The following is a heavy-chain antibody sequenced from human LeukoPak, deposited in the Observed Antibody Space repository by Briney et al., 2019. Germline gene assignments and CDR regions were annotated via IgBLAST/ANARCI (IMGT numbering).Heavy chain of an antibody. CDR3: VKDPPPPYKIAADAFDI. J-gene: IGHJ3*02. V-gene: IGHV3-30*18. D-gene: IGHD6-25*01. CDR2: ISYDGSNK. CDR1: GFTFSSYG. Sequence: GGSLRLSCAASGFTFSSYGMHWVRQAPGKGLEWVAVISYDGSNKYYADSVKGRFTISRDNSKNTLYLQMNSLRAEDTAVYYRVKDPPPPYKIAADAFDIWGQGTMVTVSS.